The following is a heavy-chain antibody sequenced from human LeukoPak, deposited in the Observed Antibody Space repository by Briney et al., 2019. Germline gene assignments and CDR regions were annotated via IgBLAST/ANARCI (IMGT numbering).Heavy chain of an antibody. V-gene: IGHV1-2*02. D-gene: IGHD4-17*01. CDR1: GYTFTGYY. Sequence: ASVKVSCKASGYTFTGYYMHWVRQAPGQGLEWMGWINPNSGGTNYAQKFQGRVTMTRDTSISTAYMELSRLRSDDTAVYYCARGQPMTTVTTGFGYWVQGTLLTVSS. J-gene: IGHJ4*02. CDR2: INPNSGGT. CDR3: ARGQPMTTVTTGFGY.